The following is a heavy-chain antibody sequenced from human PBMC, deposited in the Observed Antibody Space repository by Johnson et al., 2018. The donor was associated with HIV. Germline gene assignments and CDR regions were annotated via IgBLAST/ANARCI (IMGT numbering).Heavy chain of an antibody. CDR2: ISYDGREK. CDR1: GFTFSSYA. J-gene: IGHJ3*02. V-gene: IGHV3-30*04. Sequence: QMQLVESGGGLVKPGGSLRLSCAASGFTFSSYAMHWVRQAPGKGLEWVAVISYDGREKYFADSVKGRFTISRDSSKNTLYLQMNSLRAEDTAVFYCARDRGYLDAFDIWGQGTMVTVSS. D-gene: IGHD1-26*01. CDR3: ARDRGYLDAFDI.